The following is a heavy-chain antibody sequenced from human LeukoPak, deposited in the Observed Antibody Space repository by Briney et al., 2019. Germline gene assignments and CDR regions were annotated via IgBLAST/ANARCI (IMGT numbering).Heavy chain of an antibody. Sequence: GASVKVSCKVSGYTFTSHGLSWARQAPGQGLEWMGCISIYSGNTNYAQKFQDRISMTTDTSTSTAYMELRSLKSDDTAVYYCARDPGGTWGFDYWGQGALVTVFS. CDR1: GYTFTSHG. D-gene: IGHD7-27*01. CDR2: ISIYSGNT. J-gene: IGHJ4*02. CDR3: ARDPGGTWGFDY. V-gene: IGHV1-18*01.